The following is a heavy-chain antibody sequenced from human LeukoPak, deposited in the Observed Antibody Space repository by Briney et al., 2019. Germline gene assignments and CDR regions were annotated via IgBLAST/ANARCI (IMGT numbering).Heavy chain of an antibody. J-gene: IGHJ6*02. CDR3: ASGGSYYYYGMDV. CDR1: GGSVSSGSYY. V-gene: IGHV4-61*01. D-gene: IGHD2-15*01. Sequence: PSETLSLTCTVSGGSVSSGSYYWSWIRQPPGKGLEWIGYIYYSGSTNYNPSLKSRVTISVDTSKNQFSLKLSSVTAADTAVYYCASGGSYYYYGMDVWGQGTTVTVSS. CDR2: IYYSGST.